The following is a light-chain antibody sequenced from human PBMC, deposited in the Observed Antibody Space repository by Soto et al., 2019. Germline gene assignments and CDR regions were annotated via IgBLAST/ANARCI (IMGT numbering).Light chain of an antibody. CDR2: AAS. Sequence: DIQMTQSPYTLSASVGDRDTITCRASQSISSWLAWYQQKPGKAPKLLIYAASSLETGVPSRFSGSGSGTEFTLTISSLQPDDFATYYCQHYNSYSEAFGQGTKV. CDR3: QHYNSYSEA. CDR1: QSISSW. J-gene: IGKJ1*01. V-gene: IGKV1-5*01.